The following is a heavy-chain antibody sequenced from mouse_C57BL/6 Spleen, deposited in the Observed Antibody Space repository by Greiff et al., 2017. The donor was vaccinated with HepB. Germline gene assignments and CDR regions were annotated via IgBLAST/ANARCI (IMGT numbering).Heavy chain of an antibody. J-gene: IGHJ1*03. CDR3: ARGITTVVAWYFDV. CDR1: GYAFSSSW. V-gene: IGHV1-82*01. D-gene: IGHD1-1*01. CDR2: IYPGDGDT. Sequence: VQLQQSGPELVKPGASVKISCKASGYAFSSSWMNWVKQRPGKGLEWIGRIYPGDGDTNYNGKFKGKATLTADKSSSTAYMQLSSLTSEDSAVYFCARGITTVVAWYFDVWGTGTTVTVSS.